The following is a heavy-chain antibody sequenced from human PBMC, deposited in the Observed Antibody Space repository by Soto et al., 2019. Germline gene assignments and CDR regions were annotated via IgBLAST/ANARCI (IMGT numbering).Heavy chain of an antibody. CDR3: ARENSYSDY. V-gene: IGHV1-18*01. Sequence: QIQLLQSGAEVKKPGASVKVTCKSSGYTFRNFGISWVRQGPGQGLEWMGWISAYNANANYAQKFQGRLSMTADTSTSTAYMELRSLRSDDTAVYYCARENSYSDYWGQGTLVTVSS. CDR1: GYTFRNFG. J-gene: IGHJ4*02. CDR2: ISAYNANA.